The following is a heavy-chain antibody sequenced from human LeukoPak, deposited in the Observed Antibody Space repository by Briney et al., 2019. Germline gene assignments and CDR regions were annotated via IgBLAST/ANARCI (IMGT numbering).Heavy chain of an antibody. Sequence: GGSLRLSCAASGFTVSSNYMSWVRQAPGKGPEWVSVIYSGGSTYYADSVKGRFTISRDSSKNTLYLQMNSLRAEDTAVYYCARETCGGDCSTYGMDVWGQGTTVTVSS. D-gene: IGHD2-21*02. V-gene: IGHV3-53*01. CDR2: IYSGGST. CDR1: GFTVSSNY. J-gene: IGHJ6*02. CDR3: ARETCGGDCSTYGMDV.